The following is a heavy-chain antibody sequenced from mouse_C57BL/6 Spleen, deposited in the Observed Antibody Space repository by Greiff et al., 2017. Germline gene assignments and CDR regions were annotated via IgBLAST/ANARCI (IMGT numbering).Heavy chain of an antibody. Sequence: QVHVKQSGAELVKPGASVKMSCKASGYTFTSYWITWVKQRPGQGLEWIGDIYPGSGSTNYNEKFKSKATLTVDTSSSTAYMQLSSLTSEDSAVYYCARDYGSSYVLRDYWGQGTSVTVSS. CDR2: IYPGSGST. V-gene: IGHV1-55*01. J-gene: IGHJ4*01. D-gene: IGHD1-1*01. CDR1: GYTFTSYW. CDR3: ARDYGSSYVLRDY.